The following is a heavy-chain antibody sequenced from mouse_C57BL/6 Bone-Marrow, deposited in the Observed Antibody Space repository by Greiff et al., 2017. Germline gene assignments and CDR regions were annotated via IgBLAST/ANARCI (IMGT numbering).Heavy chain of an antibody. D-gene: IGHD1-1*01. Sequence: DVKLVESGAELVRPGASVKLSCTASGFNIKDDYMHWVKQRPEQGLEWIGWIDPENGDTEYASKFQGKATITADTSSNTAYLQLSSLTSEDTAVYYCTYYYGSSFRWYFDVWGTGTTVTVSS. CDR1: GFNIKDDY. CDR3: TYYYGSSFRWYFDV. CDR2: IDPENGDT. J-gene: IGHJ1*03. V-gene: IGHV14-4*01.